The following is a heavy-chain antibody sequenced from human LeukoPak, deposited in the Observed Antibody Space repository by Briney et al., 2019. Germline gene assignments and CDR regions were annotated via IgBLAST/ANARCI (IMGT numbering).Heavy chain of an antibody. J-gene: IGHJ3*02. D-gene: IGHD3-3*01. V-gene: IGHV4-39*07. CDR3: ARRVVIGDFDI. CDR1: GVSISSSNSY. Sequence: SETLSLTCTVSGVSISSSNSYWGWIRQPPGKGLEWIGRIYTSGSTNYNPSLKSRVTISVDTSKNQFSLKLSSVTAADTAVYYCARRVVIGDFDIWGQGTMVTVSS. CDR2: IYTSGST.